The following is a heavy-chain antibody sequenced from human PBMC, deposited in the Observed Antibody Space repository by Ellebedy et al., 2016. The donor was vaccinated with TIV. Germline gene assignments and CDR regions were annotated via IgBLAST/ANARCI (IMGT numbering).Heavy chain of an antibody. V-gene: IGHV5-51*01. J-gene: IGHJ4*02. CDR3: GRLQTIDNYYFDY. Sequence: GESLKISCQGSGYRFTGYWIGWVRQMPGKGLEWMGNIYPDDSNTIYRPSFQGQVTISADKSISTAYLQWSSLQASDTAMYYCGRLQTIDNYYFDYWGQGTLVTVSP. D-gene: IGHD2/OR15-2a*01. CDR1: GYRFTGYW. CDR2: IYPDDSNT.